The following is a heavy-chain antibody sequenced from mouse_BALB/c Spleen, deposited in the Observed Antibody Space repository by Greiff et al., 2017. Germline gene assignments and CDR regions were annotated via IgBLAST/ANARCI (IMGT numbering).Heavy chain of an antibody. Sequence: VQLQESGAELVRPGASVTLSCKASGYTFPDYDMHWVKQTPVHGLEWIGAIDPETGGTAYNQKFKGKATLTADKSSSTAYMELRSLTSEDSAVYYCTRGFAYWGQGTLVTVAA. CDR1: GYTFPDYD. CDR2: IDPETGGT. CDR3: TRGFAY. J-gene: IGHJ3*01. V-gene: IGHV1-15*01.